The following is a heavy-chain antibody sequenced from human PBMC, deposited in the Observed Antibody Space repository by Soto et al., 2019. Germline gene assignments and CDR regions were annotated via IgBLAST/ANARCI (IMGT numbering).Heavy chain of an antibody. J-gene: IGHJ6*02. Sequence: SVKVSCKASGYTFINYYMHWVRQAPGQGLEWMGGIIPIFGTANYAQKFQGRVTITADESTSTAYMELSSLRSEDTAVYYCARGSRIVVVPAAMPEYYYYGMDVWGQGTTVTVSS. CDR2: IIPIFGTA. V-gene: IGHV1-69*13. D-gene: IGHD2-2*01. CDR3: ARGSRIVVVPAAMPEYYYYGMDV. CDR1: GYTFINYY.